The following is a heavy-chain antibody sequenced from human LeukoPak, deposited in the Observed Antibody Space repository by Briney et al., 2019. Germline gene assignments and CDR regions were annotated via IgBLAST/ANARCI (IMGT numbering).Heavy chain of an antibody. CDR3: ARHRREPLLWFGEWGDAFDI. J-gene: IGHJ3*02. CDR2: VHYSGAT. Sequence: SETLSLTCTVSGDSISGYFWSWIRQTPGKGLEWIGYVHYSGATNYNPSLKSRVTMSVDTSKDQFSLKLSSVTAADTAVYYCARHRREPLLWFGEWGDAFDIWGQGTMVTVSS. CDR1: GDSISGYF. V-gene: IGHV4-59*08. D-gene: IGHD3-10*01.